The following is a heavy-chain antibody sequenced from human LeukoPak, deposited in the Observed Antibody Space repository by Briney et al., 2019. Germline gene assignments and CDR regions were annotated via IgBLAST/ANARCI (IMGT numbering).Heavy chain of an antibody. CDR1: GGSISSYY. CDR3: ARSPVTERWLQLETYFDY. Sequence: SETLSLTCTVSGGSISSYYWSWIRQPAGKGLEWIGRIYTSGSTNYNPSLKSRVTMSVDTSKNQFSLKLSSVTAADTAVYYCARSPVTERWLQLETYFDYWGQGTLATVSS. J-gene: IGHJ4*02. V-gene: IGHV4-4*07. CDR2: IYTSGST. D-gene: IGHD5-24*01.